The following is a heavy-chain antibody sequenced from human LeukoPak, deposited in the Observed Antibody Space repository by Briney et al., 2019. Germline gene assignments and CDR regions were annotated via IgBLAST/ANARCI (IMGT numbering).Heavy chain of an antibody. D-gene: IGHD6-19*01. V-gene: IGHV4-61*02. CDR2: IYTSGST. CDR3: ARERSSGWYFAFDI. CDR1: GGSISRGSYY. J-gene: IGHJ3*02. Sequence: SETLSLTCTVSGGSISRGSYYCSWIRQPAGKGLEWIGRIYTSGSTNYNPSLKSRVTISVDTSKNQFSLKLSSVTAADTAVYYCARERSSGWYFAFDIWGQGTMVTVSS.